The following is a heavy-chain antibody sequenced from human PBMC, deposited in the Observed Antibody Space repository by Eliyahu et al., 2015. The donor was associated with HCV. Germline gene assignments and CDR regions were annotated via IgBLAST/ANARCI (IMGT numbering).Heavy chain of an antibody. CDR2: IIPIFGTA. D-gene: IGHD2-15*01. CDR3: AREMRAYIVVVVAATPYYGMDV. V-gene: IGHV1-69*06. J-gene: IGHJ6*02. Sequence: EVKKPGSSVKVSCKASGGTFSSYAISWVRQAPGQGLEWMGGIIPIFGTANYAQKFQGRVTITADKSTSTAYMELSSLRSEDTAVYYCAREMRAYIVVVVAATPYYGMDVWGQGTTVTVSS. CDR1: GGTFSSYA.